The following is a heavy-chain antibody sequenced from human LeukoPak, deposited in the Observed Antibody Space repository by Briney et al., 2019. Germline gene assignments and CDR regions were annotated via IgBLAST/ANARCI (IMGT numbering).Heavy chain of an antibody. D-gene: IGHD6-19*01. CDR1: GFTFSSYW. CDR3: ARVGGGDGSGWSTTDY. J-gene: IGHJ4*02. V-gene: IGHV3-7*01. Sequence: GGSLRLSCVASGFTFSSYWMSWVRQAPGKGLEWVANINQDGGEKYAVDSAKGRFTISRDNAKNSLYLQMNSLRVEDTDMYYCARVGGGDGSGWSTTDYWGQGTLVTISS. CDR2: INQDGGEK.